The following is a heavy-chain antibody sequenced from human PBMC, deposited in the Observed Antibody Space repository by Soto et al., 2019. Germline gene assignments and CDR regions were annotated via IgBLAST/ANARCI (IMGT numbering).Heavy chain of an antibody. CDR3: AKDLVGSNADYYDY. D-gene: IGHD2-15*01. V-gene: IGHV3-23*01. Sequence: SGGSPGLSCATPRFSFFSYSLRWVPPAPGKGMEWVAAISGSGGSTYYADSVKGRFTISRENSKNTLYLQMNSLRAEDAAVYYCAKDLVGSNADYYDYWGQGTLVTVSS. CDR1: RFSFFSYS. J-gene: IGHJ4*02. CDR2: ISGSGGST.